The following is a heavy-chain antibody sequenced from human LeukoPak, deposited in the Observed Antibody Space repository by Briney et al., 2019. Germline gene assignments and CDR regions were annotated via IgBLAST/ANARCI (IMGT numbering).Heavy chain of an antibody. Sequence: GGSLRLSCAASGFTFSDYYMSWIRQAPGKGLEWVSSISSSGSYIYYADSVKGRFTISRDNAKNSLHLQMNSLRVEDTAVYFCARAPLTIAKIDAFDIWGEWTTVTVSS. J-gene: IGHJ3*02. CDR3: ARAPLTIAKIDAFDI. CDR2: ISSSGSYI. D-gene: IGHD3-10*01. CDR1: GFTFSDYY. V-gene: IGHV3-11*01.